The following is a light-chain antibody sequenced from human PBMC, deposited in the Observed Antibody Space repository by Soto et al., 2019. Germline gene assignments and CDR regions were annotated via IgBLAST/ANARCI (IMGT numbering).Light chain of an antibody. CDR1: QSISSY. CDR3: QQYYSNSLT. CDR2: AAS. Sequence: DIQMTQSPSSLSASVGDRVTITCRASQSISSYLNWYQQNPGRPPKLLIYAASTLQSGVPSRFSGSGSGTDFTLTISSLQAEDVAVYYCQQYYSNSLTFGGGTKVEIK. V-gene: IGKV1-39*01. J-gene: IGKJ4*01.